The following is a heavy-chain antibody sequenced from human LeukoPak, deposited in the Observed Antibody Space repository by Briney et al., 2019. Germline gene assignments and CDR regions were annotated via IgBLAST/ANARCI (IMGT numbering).Heavy chain of an antibody. D-gene: IGHD3-22*01. CDR1: GFTVSNNY. Sequence: GGSLRLSCAASGFTVSNNYMSWARQAPGKGLEWVSLIYTGGSTDYADPVKGRFTISRDNSKNTLYLQMNSLRAEDTAVYYCAREIECDSSGYYCSVAYFDYWGQGTLVTVSS. CDR3: AREIECDSSGYYCSVAYFDY. CDR2: IYTGGST. J-gene: IGHJ4*02. V-gene: IGHV3-66*01.